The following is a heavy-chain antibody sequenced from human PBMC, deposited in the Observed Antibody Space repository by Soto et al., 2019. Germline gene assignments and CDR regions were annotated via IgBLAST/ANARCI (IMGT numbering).Heavy chain of an antibody. CDR3: AGGYYDFRSMDV. CDR1: GGSISSGDYY. J-gene: IGHJ6*02. Sequence: KASETLSLTCSVSGGSISSGDYYWSWNRQPPGKGLEWIGYIYYSGSTYYNPSLKSRVTISVDTSKKQFSLKLSSRTAADTAVYYSAGGYYDFRSMDVWGQGTTVTVSS. CDR2: IYYSGST. V-gene: IGHV4-30-4*01. D-gene: IGHD3-3*01.